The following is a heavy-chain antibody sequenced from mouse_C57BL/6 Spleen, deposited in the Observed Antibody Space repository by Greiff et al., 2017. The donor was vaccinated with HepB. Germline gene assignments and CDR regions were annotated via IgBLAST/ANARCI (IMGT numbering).Heavy chain of an antibody. CDR1: GYAFSSSW. CDR3: AREVTTRGYFDY. J-gene: IGHJ2*01. D-gene: IGHD2-12*01. V-gene: IGHV1-82*01. Sequence: QVQLQQSGPELVKPGASVKISCKASGYAFSSSWMNWVKQRPGKGLEWIGRFYPGDGDTNYNGKFKGKATLTADKSSSAAYMQISSLTSEDSAVYVCAREVTTRGYFDYWGQGTALTVSS. CDR2: FYPGDGDT.